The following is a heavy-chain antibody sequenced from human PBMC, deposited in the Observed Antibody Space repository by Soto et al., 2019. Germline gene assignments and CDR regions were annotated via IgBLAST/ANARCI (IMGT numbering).Heavy chain of an antibody. D-gene: IGHD4-17*01. Sequence: VQLMLSGAEVKQPGSSVKVSCKASGGTFSSDSINWVRQAPGQGLEWMGGIITLFGTANYAQNFQGRVTITADQSTSTAYMELHSLRSDDTAVYYCAREVGYGDFSAALLDWGQGTLVTVSS. J-gene: IGHJ4*02. CDR1: GGTFSSDS. CDR3: AREVGYGDFSAALLD. V-gene: IGHV1-69*01. CDR2: IITLFGTA.